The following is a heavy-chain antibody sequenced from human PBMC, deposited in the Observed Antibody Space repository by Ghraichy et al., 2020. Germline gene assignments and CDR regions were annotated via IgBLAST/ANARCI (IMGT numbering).Heavy chain of an antibody. CDR2: VSYDGRDR. Sequence: GGSLRLSCEASGFTFEAHDMRWVRQAPGKGLEWVAAVSYDGRDRHYADSVKGRFTVSRDNSRNTVDLQMNSLRPEDTALYFCVKDRGQYGSTRIVLEYWGQGSLVIVSS. D-gene: IGHD2/OR15-2a*01. J-gene: IGHJ4*02. CDR1: GFTFEAHD. V-gene: IGHV3-30*18. CDR3: VKDRGQYGSTRIVLEY.